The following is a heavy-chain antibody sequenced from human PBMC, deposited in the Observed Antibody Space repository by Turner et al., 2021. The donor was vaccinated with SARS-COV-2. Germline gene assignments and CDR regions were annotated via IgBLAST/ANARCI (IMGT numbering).Heavy chain of an antibody. D-gene: IGHD2-15*01. CDR1: GYTFTSYG. J-gene: IGHJ4*02. CDR2: ISAYNGNT. CDR3: ARGDIVVVVASTPGDYFDY. Sequence: QVQLVQSGAEVKTPGASVQVSCKASGYTFTSYGISWVRQAPGQGLEWMGWISAYNGNTNYAQKLQGRVTMTTDTSTSTAYMELRSLRSDDTAVYYCARGDIVVVVASTPGDYFDYWGQGTLVTVSS. V-gene: IGHV1-18*01.